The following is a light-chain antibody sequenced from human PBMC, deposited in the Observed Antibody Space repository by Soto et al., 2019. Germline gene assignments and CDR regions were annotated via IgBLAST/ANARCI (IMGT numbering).Light chain of an antibody. Sequence: DIVMTQSPATLSLSPGDTATITCRASQTIDNTLAWYKRKPGQAPRLLIYDASTRATGVPARFSGSGSGTDFTLTISSLQSEDFAVYYCQHYNYWPYTFGQGTKVDIK. J-gene: IGKJ2*01. CDR2: DAS. V-gene: IGKV3-15*01. CDR3: QHYNYWPYT. CDR1: QTIDNT.